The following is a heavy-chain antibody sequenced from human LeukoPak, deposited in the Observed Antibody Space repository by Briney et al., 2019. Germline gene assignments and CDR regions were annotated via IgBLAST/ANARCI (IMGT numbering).Heavy chain of an antibody. J-gene: IGHJ4*02. Sequence: GGSLRLSCAASGFTFSSYAMHWVRQAPDKGLEWVAVIWYDGSNKYYADSVKGRFTISRDHSKNTLYLQMKSLRAEDTAVYYCARELEIAVAGTLGYWGQGTLVTVFS. V-gene: IGHV3-33*01. CDR3: ARELEIAVAGTLGY. D-gene: IGHD6-19*01. CDR2: IWYDGSNK. CDR1: GFTFSSYA.